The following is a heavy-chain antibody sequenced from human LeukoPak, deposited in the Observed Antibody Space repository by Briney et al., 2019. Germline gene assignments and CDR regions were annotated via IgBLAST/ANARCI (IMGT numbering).Heavy chain of an antibody. Sequence: GGSLRLSCAASGFTFSSYGMHWVRQAPGKGLEWVAVISYDGSNKYYADSVKGRFTISRDNSKNTLYLQMNSLRAEDTAVCYCAELRSDGDYWGQGTLVTVSS. CDR2: ISYDGSNK. CDR1: GFTFSSYG. J-gene: IGHJ4*02. V-gene: IGHV3-30*18. D-gene: IGHD5-12*01. CDR3: AELRSDGDY.